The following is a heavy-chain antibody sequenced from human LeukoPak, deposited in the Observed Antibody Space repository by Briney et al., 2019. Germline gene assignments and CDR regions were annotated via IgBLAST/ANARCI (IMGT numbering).Heavy chain of an antibody. Sequence: PSETLSLTCAVSGGSISSTNWWGGFPQPPGKGLEWFGEIYHSGSTNYNPSFKSRVTISVDKSKNQFSLKLSSVTAADTAVYYCARVLGRYNWFDPWGQGTLVTVSS. CDR2: IYHSGST. J-gene: IGHJ5*02. CDR1: GGSISSTNW. V-gene: IGHV4-4*02. D-gene: IGHD4/OR15-4a*01. CDR3: ARVLGRYNWFDP.